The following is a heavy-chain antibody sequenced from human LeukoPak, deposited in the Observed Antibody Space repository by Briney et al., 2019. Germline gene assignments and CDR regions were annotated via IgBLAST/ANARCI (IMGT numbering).Heavy chain of an antibody. J-gene: IGHJ4*02. D-gene: IGHD3-3*01. V-gene: IGHV4-59*08. Sequence: PSETLSLTRTVSGGSISSYYWSWIRQPPGKGLEWIGYIYYSGSTNYNPSLKSRVTISVDTSKNQFSLKLSSVTAADTAVYYCARHSYYNFWGQGTLVTVSS. CDR2: IYYSGST. CDR3: ARHSYYNF. CDR1: GGSISSYY.